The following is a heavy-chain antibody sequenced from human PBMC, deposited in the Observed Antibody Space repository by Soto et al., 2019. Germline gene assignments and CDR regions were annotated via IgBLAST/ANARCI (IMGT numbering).Heavy chain of an antibody. CDR2: IYWDDDK. CDR1: GFSLSTSEVG. D-gene: IGHD3-10*01. J-gene: IGHJ4*02. Sequence: SGPTLVNPTQTLTLTCTFSGFSLSTSEVGVGWIRQPPGKALEWLALIYWDDDKRYSPSLKSRLTITKDTSKNQVVLTLTNMDPVDTATYYCARMRGSGSYSDYWGQGTLVTVSS. CDR3: ARMRGSGSYSDY. V-gene: IGHV2-5*02.